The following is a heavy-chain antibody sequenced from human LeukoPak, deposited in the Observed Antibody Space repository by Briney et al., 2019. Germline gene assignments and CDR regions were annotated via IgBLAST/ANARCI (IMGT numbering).Heavy chain of an antibody. CDR2: IKQDGSDK. V-gene: IGHV3-7*01. CDR1: GFTFTKYW. CDR3: AREVWGPEY. D-gene: IGHD1-14*01. Sequence: GGSLRLSCAASGFTFTKYWMTWARQAPGKGLEWVGNIKQDGSDKNYMDSVKGRFTISRDNTKNSVYLQMSSLRAEDTAVYYCAREVWGPEYWGQGTLVTVSS. J-gene: IGHJ4*02.